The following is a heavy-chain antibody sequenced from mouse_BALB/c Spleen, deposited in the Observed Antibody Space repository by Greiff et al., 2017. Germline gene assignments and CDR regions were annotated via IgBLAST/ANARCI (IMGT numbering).Heavy chain of an antibody. CDR3: ARSKGGGYYEYFDV. Sequence: QVQLQQSGAELVRPGTSVKVSCKASGYAFTNYLIEWVKQRPGQGLEWIGVINPGSGGTNYNEKFKGKATLTADKSSSTAYMQLSSLTSDDSAVYFCARSKGGGYYEYFDVWGAGTTVTVSS. J-gene: IGHJ1*01. CDR2: INPGSGGT. D-gene: IGHD2-3*01. V-gene: IGHV1-54*01. CDR1: GYAFTNYL.